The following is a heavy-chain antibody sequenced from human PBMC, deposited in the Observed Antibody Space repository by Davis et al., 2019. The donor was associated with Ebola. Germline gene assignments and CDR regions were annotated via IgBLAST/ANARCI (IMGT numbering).Heavy chain of an antibody. J-gene: IGHJ4*02. CDR3: ARDYRIPSRRYFDY. CDR2: ISSSGSTI. V-gene: IGHV3-11*01. CDR1: GFTFSDYY. Sequence: PGGFLRPSCAASGFTFSDYYMSWTRQAPGKGLEWVSYISSSGSTIYYADSVKGRFTISRDNAKNSLYLQMNSLRAEDTAVYYCARDYRIPSRRYFDYWGQGTLVTVSS. D-gene: IGHD2-21*01.